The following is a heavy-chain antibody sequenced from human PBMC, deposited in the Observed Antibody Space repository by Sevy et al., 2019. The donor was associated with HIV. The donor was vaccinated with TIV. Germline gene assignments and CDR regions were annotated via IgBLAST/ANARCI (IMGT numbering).Heavy chain of an antibody. D-gene: IGHD6-13*01. Sequence: GGSLRLSCVASGFTFSNYAMSWVRQAPGKGLEWVSGISGSGGSTYYADSVKGRFTISRDNSKNTLYLQMNSLRAEDTAVYYCAKDLDVAATGRYYFDNWGQGTLVTVSS. CDR1: GFTFSNYA. J-gene: IGHJ4*02. CDR3: AKDLDVAATGRYYFDN. V-gene: IGHV3-23*01. CDR2: ISGSGGST.